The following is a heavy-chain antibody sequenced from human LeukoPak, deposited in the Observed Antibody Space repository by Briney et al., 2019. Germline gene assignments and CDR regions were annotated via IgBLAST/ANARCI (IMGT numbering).Heavy chain of an antibody. D-gene: IGHD3-10*01. CDR2: IKEDGSEK. V-gene: IGHV3-7*01. CDR1: GFNFNNYW. CDR3: ARHVSGYGSGTDY. J-gene: IGHJ4*02. Sequence: GGSLRLSCAASGFNFNNYWMVWVRQIPGKRLQWVANIKEDGSEKNYVDSVKGRFTISRDNAKNSLYLQMNGLRVEDTAVYYCARHVSGYGSGTDYWGQGTLVTVSS.